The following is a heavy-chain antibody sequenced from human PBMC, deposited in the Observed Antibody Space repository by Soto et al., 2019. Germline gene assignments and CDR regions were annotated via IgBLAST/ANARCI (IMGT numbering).Heavy chain of an antibody. Sequence: QVHLVQSGCEVQKPGASVIVSCKTSGYNLSTYTINWVRQAPGHGLAWIGWISAKNGNTDYPRKFQGRVTVTMDTSTTTSYMEVRNLRSYDTAVYYCASGYFDHFFDFLGQGTLVTVSS. CDR1: GYNLSTYT. CDR3: ASGYFDHFFDF. V-gene: IGHV1-18*04. D-gene: IGHD3-22*01. J-gene: IGHJ4*02. CDR2: ISAKNGNT.